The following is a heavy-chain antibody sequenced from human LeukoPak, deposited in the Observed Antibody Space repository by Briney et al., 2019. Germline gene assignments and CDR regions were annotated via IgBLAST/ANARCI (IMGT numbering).Heavy chain of an antibody. V-gene: IGHV3-23*01. Sequence: PGGSLRLSCAASGFTFTTYGMSWVRQAPGKGLQWVSAISGSGGSTFYADSVRGRFTISRDNSKNTLYMQMNSLRAEDTAVYYCAKGIVVAATSRGTFDYWGQGTPVTVSS. CDR3: AKGIVVAATSRGTFDY. CDR2: ISGSGGST. D-gene: IGHD6-19*01. CDR1: GFTFTTYG. J-gene: IGHJ4*02.